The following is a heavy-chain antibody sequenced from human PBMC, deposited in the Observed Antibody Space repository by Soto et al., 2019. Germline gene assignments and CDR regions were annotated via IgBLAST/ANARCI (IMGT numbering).Heavy chain of an antibody. CDR2: IWYDGSNK. J-gene: IGHJ4*02. Sequence: GGSLRLSCAASGFTFSSYGMHWVRQAPGKGLEWVAVIWYDGSNKYYADSVKGRFTISRDNSKNTLYLQMNSLRAEDTAVYYCARGDHMTTVTKGFDYWGQGTLVTVSS. CDR3: ARGDHMTTVTKGFDY. D-gene: IGHD4-17*01. CDR1: GFTFSSYG. V-gene: IGHV3-33*01.